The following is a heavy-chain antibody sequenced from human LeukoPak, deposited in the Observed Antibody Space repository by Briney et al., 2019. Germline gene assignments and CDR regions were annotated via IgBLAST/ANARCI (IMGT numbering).Heavy chain of an antibody. J-gene: IGHJ6*03. V-gene: IGHV5-51*01. CDR3: ARLQTRYYYYYCMDV. CDR2: IYPGDSDT. CDR1: GYSFTSYW. Sequence: GESLKISCKGSGYSFTSYWIGWVRQMPGKGLEWMGIIYPGDSDTRYSPSFQGQVTISADKSISTAYLQWSSLKASDTAMYYCARLQTRYYYYYCMDVWGKGTTVTVSS.